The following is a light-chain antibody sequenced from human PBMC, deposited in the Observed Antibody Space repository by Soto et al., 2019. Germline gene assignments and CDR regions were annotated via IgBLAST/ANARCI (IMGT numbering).Light chain of an antibody. CDR3: QSYDISLHIYV. CDR2: GDN. Sequence: QSLLTQPPSVSGAPGQRVSISCTGSTSNIGAPYDVHWYQHLPGTAPKLLLYGDNNRPSGVPDRFSGSKSGTSASLAITRLQAEDEADYYCQSYDISLHIYVVGNGTKVTV. J-gene: IGLJ1*01. V-gene: IGLV1-40*01. CDR1: TSNIGAPYD.